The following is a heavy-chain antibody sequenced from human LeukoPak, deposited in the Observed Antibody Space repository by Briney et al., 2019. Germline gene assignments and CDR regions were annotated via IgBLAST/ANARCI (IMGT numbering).Heavy chain of an antibody. J-gene: IGHJ3*02. D-gene: IGHD6-19*01. CDR3: ARDKKTAFLAEYSSANDAFDI. CDR2: ISAYNGNT. Sequence: GASVKVSCKASGYTFTSYGISWVRQAPGQGLEWMGWISAYNGNTNYAQKLQGRVTMTTDTSTSTAYVELRSLRSDDTAVYYCARDKKTAFLAEYSSANDAFDIWGQGTMVTVSS. V-gene: IGHV1-18*01. CDR1: GYTFTSYG.